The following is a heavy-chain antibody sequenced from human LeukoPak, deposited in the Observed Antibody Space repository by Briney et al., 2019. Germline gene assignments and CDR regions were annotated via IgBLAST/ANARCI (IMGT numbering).Heavy chain of an antibody. V-gene: IGHV4-59*01. D-gene: IGHD4-11*01. J-gene: IGHJ3*02. Sequence: SETLSLTCTVSGDSISRYYWSWIRQPPGKGLEWIAYISDSGNMNKNPALESRVSISGDTSKNRLSLILSSVTAADTALYYCARLMTTEIHDAFDIWGQGTMVIVSS. CDR3: ARLMTTEIHDAFDI. CDR1: GDSISRYY. CDR2: ISDSGNM.